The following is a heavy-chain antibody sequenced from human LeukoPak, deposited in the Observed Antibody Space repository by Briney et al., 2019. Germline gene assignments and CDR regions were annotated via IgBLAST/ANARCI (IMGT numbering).Heavy chain of an antibody. CDR2: ISGSGGST. D-gene: IGHD5-12*01. Sequence: GGSLRLSCAASGFTFSSYAMSWVRQAPGKGLEWVSAISGSGGSTYYADSVKGRFTISRDNSKNTLYLQMNSLRAEDTAVYYCARGRVATIFDSNYYMDVWGKGTTVTVSS. CDR3: ARGRVATIFDSNYYMDV. J-gene: IGHJ6*03. CDR1: GFTFSSYA. V-gene: IGHV3-23*01.